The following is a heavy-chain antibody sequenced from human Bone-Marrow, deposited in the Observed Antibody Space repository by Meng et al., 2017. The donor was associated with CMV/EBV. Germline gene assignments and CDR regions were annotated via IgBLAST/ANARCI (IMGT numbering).Heavy chain of an antibody. Sequence: ASVKVSCKASGYTFTSYGISWVRQAPGQGLEWMGWISAYNGNTNYAQKLQGRVTMTTDTSTSTAYIELRSLRSDDTAVYYCARDRGGYQPRRTWFDPWGQGTLVTVSS. D-gene: IGHD2-2*01. J-gene: IGHJ5*02. CDR1: GYTFTSYG. CDR2: ISAYNGNT. CDR3: ARDRGGYQPRRTWFDP. V-gene: IGHV1-18*01.